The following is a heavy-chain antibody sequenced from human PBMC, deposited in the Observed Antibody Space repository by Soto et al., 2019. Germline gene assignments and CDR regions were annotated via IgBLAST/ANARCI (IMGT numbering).Heavy chain of an antibody. J-gene: IGHJ2*01. CDR2: INPSGGST. Sequence: ASVKVSCKASGYTFTSYYMHWVRQAPGQGLEWMGIINPSGGSTSYAQKFQGRVTMTRDTSTSTVYMELSSLRSEDTAVYYCAIPYCGGDCYTNYWYFDLWGRGTLVTVSS. CDR3: AIPYCGGDCYTNYWYFDL. CDR1: GYTFTSYY. V-gene: IGHV1-46*01. D-gene: IGHD2-21*02.